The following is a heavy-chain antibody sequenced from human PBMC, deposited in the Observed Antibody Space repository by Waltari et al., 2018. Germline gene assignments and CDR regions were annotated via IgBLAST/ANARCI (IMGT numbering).Heavy chain of an antibody. Sequence: EVQLVESGGGLVKPGGSLRLSCAASGFTFSTYSMDWVRQAPGKGLEWVSSISSTSSYIYYADSVKGRFTISRDNARNSLYLQMNSLRAEDTAVYYCAREDKLMSAAGWLDVWGQGTTVTVSS. CDR1: GFTFSTYS. CDR2: ISSTSSYI. V-gene: IGHV3-21*06. CDR3: AREDKLMSAAGWLDV. J-gene: IGHJ6*02. D-gene: IGHD6-13*01.